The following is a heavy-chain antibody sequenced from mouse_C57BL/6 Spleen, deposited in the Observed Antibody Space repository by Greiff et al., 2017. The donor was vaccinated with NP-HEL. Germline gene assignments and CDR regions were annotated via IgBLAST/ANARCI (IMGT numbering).Heavy chain of an antibody. CDR3: TRLGTTVVSGFDY. Sequence: VQLQQSGAELVRPGASVTLSCKASGYTFTDYEMHWVKQTPVHGLEWIGAIDPETGGTAYNQKFKGKAILTADKSSSTAYMELRSLTSEDSAVYYCTRLGTTVVSGFDYWGQGTTLTVSS. CDR1: GYTFTDYE. J-gene: IGHJ2*01. V-gene: IGHV1-15*01. CDR2: IDPETGGT. D-gene: IGHD1-1*01.